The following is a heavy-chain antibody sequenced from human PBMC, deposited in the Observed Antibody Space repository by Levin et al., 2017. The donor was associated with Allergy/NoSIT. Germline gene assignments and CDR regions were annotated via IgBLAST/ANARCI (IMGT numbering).Heavy chain of an antibody. V-gene: IGHV3-33*01. CDR1: GFTFSSYG. J-gene: IGHJ4*02. D-gene: IGHD3-16*01. CDR3: ARDLWGSYGFDY. CDR2: IWYDGSNK. Sequence: GGSLRLSCAASGFTFSSYGMHWVRQAPGKGLEWVAVIWYDGSNKYYADSVKGRFTISRDNSKNTLYLQMNSLRAEDTAVYYCARDLWGSYGFDYWGQGTLVTVSS.